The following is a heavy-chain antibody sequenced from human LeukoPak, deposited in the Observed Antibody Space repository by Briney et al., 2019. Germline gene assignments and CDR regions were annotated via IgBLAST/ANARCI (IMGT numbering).Heavy chain of an antibody. CDR3: ARGVRWLQLSYFDY. J-gene: IGHJ4*02. D-gene: IGHD5-24*01. Sequence: PSQTLSLTCPVSTGSIISGVYYWSWIRQHPGKGLEWIGYIYYSGSTYYNPSLKSRVTISVDTSKNQFSLKLSSVTAADTAVYYCARGVRWLQLSYFDYWGQGTLVTVSS. CDR1: TGSIISGVYY. V-gene: IGHV4-31*03. CDR2: IYYSGST.